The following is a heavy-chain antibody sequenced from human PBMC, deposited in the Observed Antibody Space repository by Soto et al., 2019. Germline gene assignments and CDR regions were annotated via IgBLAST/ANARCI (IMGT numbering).Heavy chain of an antibody. Sequence: PGESLKISCKGSGYSFTSYWIGWVRQMPGKGLGWVGIIYPGDSDTRYSPSFQGQVTISADKSISTAYLQWSSLKASDTAMYYCARHLRVDDCSGGSCYYPGLIGPLGQGTLVTVSS. V-gene: IGHV5-51*01. D-gene: IGHD2-15*01. CDR2: IYPGDSDT. J-gene: IGHJ5*02. CDR1: GYSFTSYW. CDR3: ARHLRVDDCSGGSCYYPGLIGP.